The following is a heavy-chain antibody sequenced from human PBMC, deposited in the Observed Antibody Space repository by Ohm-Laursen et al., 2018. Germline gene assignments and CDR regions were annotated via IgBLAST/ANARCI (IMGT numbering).Heavy chain of an antibody. CDR2: IYYSGST. V-gene: IGHV4-59*01. CDR3: ARGSRAGFLDY. Sequence: SETLSLTCTVFGGSISGYYWSWIRQPPGKGLEWIGYIYYSGSTNYNPSLKSRVTISVDTSKNQFSLKLTSVTAADTAVYHCARGSRAGFLDYWGQGTLVTVSS. CDR1: GGSISGYY. J-gene: IGHJ4*02. D-gene: IGHD3-3*01.